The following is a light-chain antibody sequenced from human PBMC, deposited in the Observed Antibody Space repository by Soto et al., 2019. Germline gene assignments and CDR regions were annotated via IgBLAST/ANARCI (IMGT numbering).Light chain of an antibody. J-gene: IGKJ2*01. CDR2: GSS. Sequence: IVVTQSPGILSLSPGERATLSCRASQTVSGNYLAWYQQNPGQSPRLLIHGSSDRATGIPDRFSGSGSGTAFTLTINRVEPEDFAVYYCQQYGSSPPYTFGQGTTLE. V-gene: IGKV3-20*01. CDR3: QQYGSSPPYT. CDR1: QTVSGNY.